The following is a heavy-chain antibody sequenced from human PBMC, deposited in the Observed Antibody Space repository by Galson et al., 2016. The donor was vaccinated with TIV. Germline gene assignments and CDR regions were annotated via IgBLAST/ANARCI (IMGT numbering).Heavy chain of an antibody. Sequence: TLSLTCTVSGGSLAGGIYSWSWIRQSAGKGLECIGRLYATGSAQYSPSLRSRASISEDTSKNQFFLSLSSVTVADTAVYYCARAGYTTSHEYWGRGILVTVSS. CDR1: GGSLAGGIYS. CDR3: ARAGYTTSHEY. V-gene: IGHV4-61*02. CDR2: LYATGSA. D-gene: IGHD5-12*01. J-gene: IGHJ4*02.